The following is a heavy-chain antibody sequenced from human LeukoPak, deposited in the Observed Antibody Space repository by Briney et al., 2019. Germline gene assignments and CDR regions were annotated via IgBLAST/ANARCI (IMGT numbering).Heavy chain of an antibody. J-gene: IGHJ4*02. CDR1: GYTFTSYY. CDR3: ARINFGEESIVVVPAATFDY. Sequence: GASVKVSCKASGYTFTSYYMHWVRQAPGQGLEWMGIINPSGGSTSYAQKLQGRVTMTTDTSTSTAYMELRSLRSDDTAVYYCARINFGEESIVVVPAATFDYWGQGTLVTVSS. V-gene: IGHV1-46*01. CDR2: INPSGGST. D-gene: IGHD2-2*01.